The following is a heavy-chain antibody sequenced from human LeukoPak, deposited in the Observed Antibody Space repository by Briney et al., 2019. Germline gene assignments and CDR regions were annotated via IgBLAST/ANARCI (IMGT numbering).Heavy chain of an antibody. CDR2: IRYDGSNK. J-gene: IGHJ5*02. V-gene: IGHV3-30*02. D-gene: IGHD3-9*01. CDR1: GFTFSSYG. Sequence: GGSLRLSCAAPGFTFSSYGMHWVRQAPGEGLEWVAFIRYDGSNKYYADSVKGRFTISRDNSKNTLYLQMNSLRAEDTAVYYCAGILTGYYLRRWFDPWGQGTLVTVSS. CDR3: AGILTGYYLRRWFDP.